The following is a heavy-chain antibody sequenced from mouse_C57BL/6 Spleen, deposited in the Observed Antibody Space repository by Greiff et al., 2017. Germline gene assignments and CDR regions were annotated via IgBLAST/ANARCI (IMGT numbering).Heavy chain of an antibody. CDR1: GYTFTSYD. CDR3: ASYYYGRAMDY. V-gene: IGHV1-85*01. CDR2: IYPRDGST. Sequence: LQESGPELVKPGASVKLSCKASGYTFTSYDINWVKQRPGQGLEWIGWIYPRDGSTKYNEKFKGKATLTVDTSSSTAYMELHSLTSEDSAVYFCASYYYGRAMDYWGQGTSVTVSS. J-gene: IGHJ4*01. D-gene: IGHD1-1*01.